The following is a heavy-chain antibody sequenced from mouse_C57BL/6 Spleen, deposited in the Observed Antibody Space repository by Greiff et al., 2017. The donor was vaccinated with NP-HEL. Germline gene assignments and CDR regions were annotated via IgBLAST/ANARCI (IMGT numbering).Heavy chain of an antibody. CDR3: AKGGGSLYAMDY. V-gene: IGHV2-5*01. D-gene: IGHD1-1*01. CDR2: IWRGGST. CDR1: GFSLTSYG. J-gene: IGHJ4*01. Sequence: QVQLKESGPGLVQPSQSLSITCTVSGFSLTSYGVHWVRQSPGKGLEWLGVIWRGGSTDYNAAFLSRLSTTKDNSKGQVSFKMHSLQADDTAIYYCAKGGGSLYAMDYWGQGTSVTVSS.